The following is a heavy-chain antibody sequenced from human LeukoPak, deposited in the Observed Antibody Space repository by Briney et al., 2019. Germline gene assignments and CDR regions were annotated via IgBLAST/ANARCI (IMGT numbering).Heavy chain of an antibody. Sequence: GGSLRLSCAASGFTFSSYSMNWVRQAPGKGLEWVSSISSSSTYIYYADSVKGRFTISRDNAKNSLFLQMNSLRAEDTAVYYCARDRPSGDFGYWGQGTLVTVSS. J-gene: IGHJ4*02. D-gene: IGHD3-10*01. CDR1: GFTFSSYS. CDR2: ISSSSTYI. V-gene: IGHV3-21*01. CDR3: ARDRPSGDFGY.